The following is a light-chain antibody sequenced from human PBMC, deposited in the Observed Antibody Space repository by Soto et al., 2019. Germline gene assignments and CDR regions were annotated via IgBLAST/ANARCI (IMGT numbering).Light chain of an antibody. J-gene: IGLJ1*01. CDR3: ASYAARSTLGV. V-gene: IGLV2-14*01. Sequence: QSLLTQPASVSGSPGQSITISCTGTSSDVGGYKYVSWYQHHPGKAPKLIIFEVTNRPSGVSNRFSGSKSGNTASLTISGLQAEDEADYYCASYAARSTLGVFGTGTKVTVL. CDR2: EVT. CDR1: SSDVGGYKY.